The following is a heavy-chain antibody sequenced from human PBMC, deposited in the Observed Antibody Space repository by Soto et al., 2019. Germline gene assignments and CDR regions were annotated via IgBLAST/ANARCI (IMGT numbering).Heavy chain of an antibody. J-gene: IGHJ4*02. Sequence: QVQLQESGPGLVKPSQTLSLTCTVSGGSISSGDYYWSLIRQPPGQVLEWIGYIYYSGSNYYNPSLKIRVTISVDTYTNQFSLKLRSVAAADKAVYYCARARGARYFDYWGQGTLVTVSS. CDR1: GGSISSGDYY. V-gene: IGHV4-30-4*01. D-gene: IGHD5-12*01. CDR3: ARARGARYFDY. CDR2: IYYSGSN.